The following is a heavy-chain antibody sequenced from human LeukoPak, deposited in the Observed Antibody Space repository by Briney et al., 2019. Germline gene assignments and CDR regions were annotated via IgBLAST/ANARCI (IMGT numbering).Heavy chain of an antibody. CDR1: GGTFSSYA. V-gene: IGHV1-69*05. CDR3: ARGPLGAGYSSSWYSRYYYYMDV. CDR2: IIPIFGTA. D-gene: IGHD6-13*01. Sequence: SVKVSCKASGGTFSSYAISWVRQAPGQGLEWMGGIIPIFGTANYAQKFQGRVTITTDESTSTAYMELSSLRSEDTAVYYCARGPLGAGYSSSWYSRYYYYMDVWGKGTTVTVSS. J-gene: IGHJ6*03.